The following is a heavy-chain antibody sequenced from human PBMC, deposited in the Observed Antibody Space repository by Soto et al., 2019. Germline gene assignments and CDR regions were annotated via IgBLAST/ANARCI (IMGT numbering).Heavy chain of an antibody. V-gene: IGHV3-23*01. Sequence: EVQLLESGGGLVQPGGSLRLSCAVSGFTFSSYAVSWVRQAPGKGLEWVSVISGSGDTTVYADSVKGRFATSRDNANNTVYLQMNSLRAEDTAGYYCAPAGVDTVTFEYWGQGTLVTVSS. CDR2: ISGSGDTT. D-gene: IGHD2-2*01. J-gene: IGHJ4*02. CDR1: GFTFSSYA. CDR3: APAGVDTVTFEY.